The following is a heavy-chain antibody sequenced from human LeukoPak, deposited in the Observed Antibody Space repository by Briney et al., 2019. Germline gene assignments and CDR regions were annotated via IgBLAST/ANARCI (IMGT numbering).Heavy chain of an antibody. CDR1: GGTFSSYA. J-gene: IGHJ5*02. CDR2: IIPIFGTA. Sequence: SVKVSCKASGGTFSSYAISWVRQAPGQGLEWMGGIIPIFGTANYAQKFQGRVTITADESTSTAYMELSSLRSEDTAVYYCARQDTAMVSNWFDPWGQGTLVTVSS. V-gene: IGHV1-69*01. D-gene: IGHD5-18*01. CDR3: ARQDTAMVSNWFDP.